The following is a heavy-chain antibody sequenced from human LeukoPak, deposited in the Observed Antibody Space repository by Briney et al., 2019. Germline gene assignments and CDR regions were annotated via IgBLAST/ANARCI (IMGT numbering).Heavy chain of an antibody. D-gene: IGHD3-3*01. CDR1: GYTFTGYY. Sequence: ASVKGSCKPSGYTFTGYYIHWVRQAPGQGLEWMGWINPNSGGTNYAQKFQGRVTMTRDTSLSKAYMELSRLRSDDTAVYYCARDGVGSTRTFDYWGRGTLVTVSS. CDR3: ARDGVGSTRTFDY. J-gene: IGHJ4*02. V-gene: IGHV1-2*02. CDR2: INPNSGGT.